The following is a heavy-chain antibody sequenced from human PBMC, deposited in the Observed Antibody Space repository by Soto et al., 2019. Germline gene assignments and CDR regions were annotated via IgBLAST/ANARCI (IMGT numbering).Heavy chain of an antibody. D-gene: IGHD3-10*01. Sequence: QVQLVQSGTEVTKPGSSVKVSCKASGGTFSSYSFSWVRQAPGQGLEWMGRIIPILGIVNYAQNFQGRVTITADKSTSTAYMDLSSLKSEDTAMYYCATDQGSGNYLLDPWGQGTLVTVSS. CDR2: IIPILGIV. V-gene: IGHV1-69*04. CDR1: GGTFSSYS. CDR3: ATDQGSGNYLLDP. J-gene: IGHJ5*02.